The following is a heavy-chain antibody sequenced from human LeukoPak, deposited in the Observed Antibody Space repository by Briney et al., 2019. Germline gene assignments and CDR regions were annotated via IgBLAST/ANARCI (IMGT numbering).Heavy chain of an antibody. D-gene: IGHD3-16*02. V-gene: IGHV4-39*01. J-gene: IGHJ3*02. CDR2: IYYSGST. Sequence: SETLSLTCTVSGGSISSSSYYWGWIRQPPGKGLEWIGSIYYSGSTYYNPSLKSRVTISVDTSKNQFSLKLSSVTAADTAVYYCASHRYYDYVWGSYRPNAFDIWGQGTMVTVSS. CDR3: ASHRYYDYVWGSYRPNAFDI. CDR1: GGSISSSSYY.